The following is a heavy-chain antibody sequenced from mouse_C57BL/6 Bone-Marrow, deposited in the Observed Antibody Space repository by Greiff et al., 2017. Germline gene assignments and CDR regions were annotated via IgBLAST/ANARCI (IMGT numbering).Heavy chain of an antibody. CDR2: IDPNSGGT. CDR1: GYTFTSYW. Sequence: QVQLQQPGAELVKPGASVKLSCKASGYTFTSYWMHWVKQRPGRGLEWIGRIDPNSGGTKYNEKFKSKATLTVDKPSSTAYMPLSSLTSEDSAVYYCAGDSSGTTDYDAMDYWGQGTSVTVSS. CDR3: AGDSSGTTDYDAMDY. D-gene: IGHD3-2*02. V-gene: IGHV1-72*01. J-gene: IGHJ4*01.